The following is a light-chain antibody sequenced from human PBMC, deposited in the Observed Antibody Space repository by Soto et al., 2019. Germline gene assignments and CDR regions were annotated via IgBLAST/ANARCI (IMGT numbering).Light chain of an antibody. CDR3: SSYTSSTHFVL. V-gene: IGLV2-8*01. Sequence: QSALTHPPSASGSPGQSVTISCTGTSSDVCKYDYVSLFQHHPGKAPKLIIYEVSNRTSGISSRFSGSKSANTASLTISGLQDEEEADYYCSSYTSSTHFVLFGAGTQV. CDR1: SSDVCKYDY. J-gene: IGLJ1*01. CDR2: EVS.